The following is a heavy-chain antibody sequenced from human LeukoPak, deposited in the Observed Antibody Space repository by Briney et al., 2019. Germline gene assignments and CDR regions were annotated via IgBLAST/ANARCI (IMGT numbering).Heavy chain of an antibody. D-gene: IGHD6-13*01. CDR1: VYTFTSYG. V-gene: IGHV1-18*01. CDR3: ASGGQQLVWFDS. Sequence: ASVNVTCKASVYTFTSYGISWVRPAPGQALEWMGWISAYNGNTNYAQKLQGRVTMTTDTSTSTAYMELRSLRSDDTAVYYCASGGQQLVWFDSWGQGTLVTVSS. CDR2: ISAYNGNT. J-gene: IGHJ5*01.